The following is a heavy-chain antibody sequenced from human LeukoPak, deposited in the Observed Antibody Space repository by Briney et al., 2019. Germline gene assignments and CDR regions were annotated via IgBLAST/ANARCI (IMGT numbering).Heavy chain of an antibody. CDR1: GFTFDDYG. J-gene: IGHJ6*03. Sequence: AGGSLRLSCAASGFTFDDYGMSWVRQAPGKGLEWVSGINWNGGSTGYADSVKGRFTISRDNAKNSLYLQMNSLRAEDTAVYYCARVSYQLPYYYYYYMDVWGKGTTVTVSS. CDR2: INWNGGST. V-gene: IGHV3-20*04. CDR3: ARVSYQLPYYYYYYMDV. D-gene: IGHD2-2*01.